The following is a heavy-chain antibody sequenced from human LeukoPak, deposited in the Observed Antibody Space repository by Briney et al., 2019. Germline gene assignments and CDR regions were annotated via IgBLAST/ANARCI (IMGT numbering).Heavy chain of an antibody. J-gene: IGHJ4*02. V-gene: IGHV1-2*02. CDR2: VNPNSGGT. D-gene: IGHD6-13*01. Sequence: ASVKVSCKASGYTFTACYIHWVLQAPGQGLEWLGWVNPNSGGTNYAQKFQGRVTMTRDTSITTAYMELSRLSSDDTAVYYCARNVSSRWAIMDYWGQGTLVTVSS. CDR3: ARNVSSRWAIMDY. CDR1: GYTFTACY.